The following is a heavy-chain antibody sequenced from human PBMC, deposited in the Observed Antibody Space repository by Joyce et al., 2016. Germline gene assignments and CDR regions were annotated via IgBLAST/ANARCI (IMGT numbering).Heavy chain of an antibody. J-gene: IGHJ3*01. D-gene: IGHD2-21*02. CDR2: FDPDQHTA. V-gene: IGHV1-24*01. CDR3: ATRVHCVADCYPDSLDV. Sequence: QVHLVQSGAEVRKPGASVKVSCKVSGYTLTELSMHWVRQSPGKGLEWMGGFDPDQHTAVFAQKFQGRAYMTDDTSTDTVYLTLSSLTSDDTAIYYCATRVHCVADCYPDSLDVWGQGTMVTVAS. CDR1: GYTLTELS.